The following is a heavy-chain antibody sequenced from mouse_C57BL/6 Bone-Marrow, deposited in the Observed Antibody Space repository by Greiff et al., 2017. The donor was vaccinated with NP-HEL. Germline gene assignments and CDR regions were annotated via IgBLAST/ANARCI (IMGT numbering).Heavy chain of an antibody. J-gene: IGHJ2*01. CDR2: IYPGSGNT. CDR3: ARTRYSDY. V-gene: IGHV1-66*01. CDR1: GYSFTSYY. D-gene: IGHD1-1*01. Sequence: VKLMESGPELVKPGASVKISCKASGYSFTSYYIHWVKQRPGQGLEWIGWIYPGSGNTKYNEKFKGKATLTADTSSSTAYMQLSSLTSEDSAVYYCARTRYSDYWGQGTTLTVSS.